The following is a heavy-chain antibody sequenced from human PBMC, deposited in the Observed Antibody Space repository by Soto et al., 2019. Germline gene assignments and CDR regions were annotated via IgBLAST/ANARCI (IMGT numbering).Heavy chain of an antibody. CDR1: GYTFTSYG. D-gene: IGHD2-2*01. CDR3: VRGGPYCDSSSCYDD. V-gene: IGHV1-18*01. Sequence: GASVKVSCKASGYTFTSYGISWVRQAPGQGLEWMGWISAYNGNTNYAQKLQGRVTMTTDKSTSTAYMELSSLRSEDTAVYYCVRGGPYCDSSSCYDDWGQGTQVTVSS. CDR2: ISAYNGNT. J-gene: IGHJ4*02.